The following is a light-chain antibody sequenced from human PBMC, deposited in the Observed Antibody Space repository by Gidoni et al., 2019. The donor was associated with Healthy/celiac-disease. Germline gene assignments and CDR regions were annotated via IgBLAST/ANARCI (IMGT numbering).Light chain of an antibody. J-gene: IGKJ1*01. CDR3: QQYGSSRT. V-gene: IGKV3-20*01. CDR2: GAS. Sequence: EIVLTPSPGTLSLYPGERATLSCRASQSVSSSYLAWYQQKPGQAPRLLIYGASSRATGIPDRFSGSGSGTDFTLTISRLEPEDFAVYYCQQYGSSRTFGQXTKVEIK. CDR1: QSVSSSY.